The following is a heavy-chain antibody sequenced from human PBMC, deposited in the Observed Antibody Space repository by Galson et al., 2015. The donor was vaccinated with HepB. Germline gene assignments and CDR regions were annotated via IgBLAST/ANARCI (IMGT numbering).Heavy chain of an antibody. CDR1: GFTFSDFY. CDR2: VHSSSLYS. D-gene: IGHD3-3*01. J-gene: IGHJ4*01. Sequence: SLRLSCAGSGFTFSDFYMNWIRQAPGKGLEWVSYVHSSSLYSNHGDSVKGRFTISRDNSRNTLYLQMDSLRIEDTAVYYCARFLRSAFTFDFWGHGTLVTVSS. V-gene: IGHV3-11*06. CDR3: ARFLRSAFTFDF.